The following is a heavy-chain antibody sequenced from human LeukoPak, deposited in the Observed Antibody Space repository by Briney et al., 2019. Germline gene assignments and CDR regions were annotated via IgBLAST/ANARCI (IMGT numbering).Heavy chain of an antibody. J-gene: IGHJ6*04. Sequence: GGSLRLSCAASGFTLSSSWMHWVRQAPGKGLVGVSRITRDGSSTTYADSVKGRFTTSRDNAKNTLYLQMDSLRDDDTAVYYCARDPGYESWSPFWGGMDVWGNGTTVIVSS. CDR1: GFTLSSSW. V-gene: IGHV3-74*01. CDR2: ITRDGSST. D-gene: IGHD3-16*01. CDR3: ARDPGYESWSPFWGGMDV.